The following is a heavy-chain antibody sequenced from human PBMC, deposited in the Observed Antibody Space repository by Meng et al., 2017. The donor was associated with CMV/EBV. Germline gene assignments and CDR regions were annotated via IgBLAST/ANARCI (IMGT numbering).Heavy chain of an antibody. Sequence: SLRLSCEASSFIFNHGWVNWDRQAPGKGLEWVGRIRTTREGGTTDYAAPVEGRFSISRDDSKNTVYLHMNNLNSDDTAVYFCSTDGSWGQGTPVTVSS. V-gene: IGHV3-15*07. CDR1: SFIFNHGW. CDR3: STDGS. CDR2: IRTTREGGTT. D-gene: IGHD6-25*01. J-gene: IGHJ5*02.